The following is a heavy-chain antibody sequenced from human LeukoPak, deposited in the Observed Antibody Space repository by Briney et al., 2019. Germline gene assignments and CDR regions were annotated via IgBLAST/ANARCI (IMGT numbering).Heavy chain of an antibody. J-gene: IGHJ4*02. D-gene: IGHD3-10*01. CDR3: TTDLKESGSDTTMGFQY. Sequence: GGSLRLSCAASGFTFSSYAMSWVRQAPGKGLEWVSALSDSGGSTYYADSVKGRFTISRDNSKNTLYLQMNSLRAEDTAVYYCTTDLKESGSDTTMGFQYWGQGTLVTVSS. CDR1: GFTFSSYA. V-gene: IGHV3-23*01. CDR2: LSDSGGST.